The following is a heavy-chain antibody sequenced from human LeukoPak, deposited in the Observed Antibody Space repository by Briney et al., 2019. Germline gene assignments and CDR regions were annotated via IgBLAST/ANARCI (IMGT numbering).Heavy chain of an antibody. J-gene: IGHJ3*02. CDR2: IYYSGST. V-gene: IGHV4-59*01. D-gene: IGHD3-9*01. CDR3: ARATRYSYPDAFDI. CDR1: GGSISSYY. Sequence: SETLSLTCTVSGGSISSYYWSWIRQPPGKGLEWIGYIYYSGSTNYNPSLKSRVTISVDTSKNQFSLKLSSVTAADTAVYYCARATRYSYPDAFDIWSQGTMVTVST.